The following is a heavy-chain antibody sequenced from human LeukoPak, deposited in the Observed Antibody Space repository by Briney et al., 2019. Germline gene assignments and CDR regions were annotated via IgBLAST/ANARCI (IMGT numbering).Heavy chain of an antibody. CDR2: IIPIFGTA. CDR1: GGTFSSYA. D-gene: IGHD3-22*01. CDR3: HYYDSSGYYERSGWFDP. V-gene: IGHV1-69*01. J-gene: IGHJ5*02. Sequence: SVKVSCKASGGTFSSYAISWVRQAPGQGLEWMGGIIPIFGTANYAQKFQGRVTITADESTSTAYMELSSLRSKDTAVYYCHYYDSSGYYERSGWFDPWGQGTLVTVSS.